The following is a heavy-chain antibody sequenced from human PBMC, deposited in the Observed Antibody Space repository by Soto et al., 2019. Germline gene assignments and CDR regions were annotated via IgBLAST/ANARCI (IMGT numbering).Heavy chain of an antibody. J-gene: IGHJ4*02. CDR1: GYALSDHA. CDR3: ARGHWGLDQ. Sequence: QVQVVESGGGLVKPGGSLRLSCTVSGYALSDHAMTWVRQPSGKAPQWLSYIYDDGRYAAYADSVKGRFIISRDNAKNSLFLQMNNLREDDTAVYYCARGHWGLDQWGQGIRVTVSS. D-gene: IGHD7-27*01. CDR2: IYDDGRYA. V-gene: IGHV3-11*05.